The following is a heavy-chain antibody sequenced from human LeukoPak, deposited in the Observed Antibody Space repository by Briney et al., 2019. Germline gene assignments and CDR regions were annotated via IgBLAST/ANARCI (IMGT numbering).Heavy chain of an antibody. CDR3: ARVLGDSGSHLFDY. D-gene: IGHD3-10*01. CDR1: GFTFSSYG. J-gene: IGHJ4*02. V-gene: IGHV3-30*02. CDR2: IRYDGSNK. Sequence: GGSLRLSCAASGFTFSSYGMHWVRQAPGKGLEWVAFIRYDGSNKFSADSVKGRFTISRDNSKNTLYLQMNSLRAEDTAVYYCARVLGDSGSHLFDYWGQGTLVTVSS.